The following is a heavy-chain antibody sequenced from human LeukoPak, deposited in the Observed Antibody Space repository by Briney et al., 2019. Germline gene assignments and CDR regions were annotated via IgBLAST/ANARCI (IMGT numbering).Heavy chain of an antibody. Sequence: GGSLRLSCAASGFTFTTYCMNWVRQAPGKGPEWVAVIWYDGSNKYYADSVKGRFTISRDNSKNTLYLQMNSLRAEDTAVYYCARAGSGSYYYYYGMDVWGQGTTVTVSS. CDR2: IWYDGSNK. CDR3: ARAGSGSYYYYYGMDV. J-gene: IGHJ6*02. V-gene: IGHV3-33*07. D-gene: IGHD2-15*01. CDR1: GFTFTTYC.